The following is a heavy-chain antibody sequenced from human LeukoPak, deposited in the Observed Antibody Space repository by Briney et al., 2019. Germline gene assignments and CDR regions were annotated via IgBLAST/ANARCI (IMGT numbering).Heavy chain of an antibody. V-gene: IGHV4-39*07. D-gene: IGHD4-23*01. Sequence: KSSETLSLTCTVSGGSISSSSYYWAWIRQPPGKGLEWIGSSSYSGSPYYNPSLKSRVTISVDTSQNQFSLKLSSVTAADTAVYYCARETGGRIDYWGQGTLVTVSS. J-gene: IGHJ4*02. CDR1: GGSISSSSYY. CDR2: SSYSGSP. CDR3: ARETGGRIDY.